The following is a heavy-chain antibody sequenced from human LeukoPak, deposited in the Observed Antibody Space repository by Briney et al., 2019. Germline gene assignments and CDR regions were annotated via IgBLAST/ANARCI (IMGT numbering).Heavy chain of an antibody. J-gene: IGHJ4*02. D-gene: IGHD6-19*01. CDR1: GFTFSSYA. V-gene: IGHV3-23*01. CDR2: ISGSGGST. Sequence: GGSLRLSCAASGFTFSSYAMSWVRQAPGKGLEWVSAISGSGGSTYYADSVKGRFTISRDNSKNTLYLQMNSLRAEDTAVYYCSSHPAVSGKYFFAYWGQGTLVTVSS. CDR3: SSHPAVSGKYFFAY.